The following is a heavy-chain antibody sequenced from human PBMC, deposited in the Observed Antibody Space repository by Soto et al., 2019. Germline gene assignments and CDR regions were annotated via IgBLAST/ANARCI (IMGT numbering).Heavy chain of an antibody. D-gene: IGHD4-4*01. CDR1: GGSISSYY. Sequence: PSETLSLTCTVSGGSISSYYWSWIRQPPGKGLEWIGYIYYSGSTNYNPSLKSRVTISVDTSKNQFSLKLSSVTAADTAVYYCARQDYSNSIDYWGQGTLVTVSS. CDR2: IYYSGST. J-gene: IGHJ4*02. V-gene: IGHV4-59*08. CDR3: ARQDYSNSIDY.